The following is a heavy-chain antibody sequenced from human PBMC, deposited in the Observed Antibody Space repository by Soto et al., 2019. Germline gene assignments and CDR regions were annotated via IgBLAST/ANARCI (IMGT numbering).Heavy chain of an antibody. CDR3: ARREVTSWFDP. CDR2: IYYSGST. CDR1: GGSISSYY. V-gene: IGHV4-59*08. D-gene: IGHD2-21*02. Sequence: QVQLQESDPGLVKPSETQSLTCTVSGGSISSYYWSWIRQPPGKGLEWIGYIYYSGSTNYNPSLKSRVTISVDTSKNQFSLKLSSVTAADTAVYYCARREVTSWFDPWGQGTLVTVSS. J-gene: IGHJ5*02.